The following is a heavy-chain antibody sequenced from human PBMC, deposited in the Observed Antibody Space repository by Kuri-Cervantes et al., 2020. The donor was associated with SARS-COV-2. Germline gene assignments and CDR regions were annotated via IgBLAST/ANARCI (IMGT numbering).Heavy chain of an antibody. J-gene: IGHJ4*02. Sequence: ASVKVSCKASGYTFTSYDINWVRQATGQGLEWMGGFDPEDGETIYAQKFQGRVTMTEDTSTDTAYMELRSLRPDDTAVYYCARAGVLHITTVTYWGQGTLVTVSS. CDR2: FDPEDGET. D-gene: IGHD4-17*01. CDR1: GYTFTSYD. V-gene: IGHV1-24*01. CDR3: ARAGVLHITTVTY.